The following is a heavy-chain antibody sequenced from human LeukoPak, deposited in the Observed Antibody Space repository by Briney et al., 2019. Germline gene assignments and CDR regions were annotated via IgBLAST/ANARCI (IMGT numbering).Heavy chain of an antibody. CDR3: ARGVDSSGYYPAWYYFDY. Sequence: SETLSLTCTVSGGSISSSSYYWGWIRQPPGKGLEWIGSIYYSGSTYYNPSLKSRVTISVDTSKNQFSLKLSSVTAADTAVYYCARGVDSSGYYPAWYYFDYWGQGTLVTVSS. J-gene: IGHJ4*02. CDR1: GGSISSSSYY. V-gene: IGHV4-39*01. CDR2: IYYSGST. D-gene: IGHD3-22*01.